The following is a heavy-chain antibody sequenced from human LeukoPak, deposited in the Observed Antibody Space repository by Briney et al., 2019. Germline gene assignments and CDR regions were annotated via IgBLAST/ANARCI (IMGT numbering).Heavy chain of an antibody. CDR1: GFTFDDYG. CDR2: ISGSGYST. Sequence: GGSLRLSCAASGFTFDDYGMSWVRHAPGKGLEWVAAISGSGYSTYSADSVKGRFTISRDNSKNTLYLQMNSLRTEDTAVYYCAKDSRAALVGPYYMDVWGKGTTVTISS. V-gene: IGHV3-23*01. D-gene: IGHD6-25*01. J-gene: IGHJ6*03. CDR3: AKDSRAALVGPYYMDV.